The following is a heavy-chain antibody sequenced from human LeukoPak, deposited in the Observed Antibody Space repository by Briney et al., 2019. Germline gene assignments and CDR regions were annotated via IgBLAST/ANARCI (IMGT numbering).Heavy chain of an antibody. V-gene: IGHV3-30-3*01. CDR3: ARKVGAIDLDY. CDR2: ISYDGSNK. D-gene: IGHD1-26*01. Sequence: GGSLRLSCAASGFTFSSYAMHWVRQAPGKGLEWVAVISYDGSNKYYADSVKGRFTISRDNSKNTLYLQMNSLRAEDTAVYYCARKVGAIDLDYWGQGTLVTVSS. J-gene: IGHJ4*02. CDR1: GFTFSSYA.